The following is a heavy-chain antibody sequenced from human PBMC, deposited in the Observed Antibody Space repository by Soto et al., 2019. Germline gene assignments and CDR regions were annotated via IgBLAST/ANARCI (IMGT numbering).Heavy chain of an antibody. CDR2: IYYRGNT. J-gene: IGHJ4*02. D-gene: IGHD2-2*01. V-gene: IGHV4-30-4*01. CDR3: ARDSSRVAAALGPSFDY. Sequence: QVQLQESGPGLVKPSETLSLTCTVSGGSISSGDYYWSWIRQPPGKGLEWIGYIYYRGNTYYNPSIKIRVTISADTAKNQFSLKLNTMTAGDTAVYYCARDSSRVAAALGPSFDYWGQGTLVTVSS. CDR1: GGSISSGDYY.